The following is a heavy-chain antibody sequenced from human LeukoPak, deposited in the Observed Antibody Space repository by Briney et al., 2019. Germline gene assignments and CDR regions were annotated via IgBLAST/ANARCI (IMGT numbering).Heavy chain of an antibody. CDR1: GGSISSGSYY. V-gene: IGHV4-61*02. CDR2: IYTSGST. J-gene: IGHJ4*02. CDR3: ARIAAAGIDY. Sequence: SETLSLTCTVSGGSISSGSYYGSWIRQPAGKGLEWIGRIYTSGSTNYNPSLKSRVTISVDTSKNQFSLKLSSVTAADTAVYYCARIAAAGIDYWGQGTLVTVSS. D-gene: IGHD6-13*01.